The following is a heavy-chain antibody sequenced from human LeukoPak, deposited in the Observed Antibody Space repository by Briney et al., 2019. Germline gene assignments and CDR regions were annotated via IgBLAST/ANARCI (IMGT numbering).Heavy chain of an antibody. Sequence: PSETLSLTCAVYGGSFSDNYWTWIRQPPGKGLEFIGEINHSGSTNYNPSLKSRVTLSVDTSKNQFSLKLTSVTAADTAVYYCARNVGWYSHDSWGQGTLVTVSS. J-gene: IGHJ4*02. CDR3: ARNVGWYSHDS. CDR2: INHSGST. V-gene: IGHV4-34*01. D-gene: IGHD6-19*01. CDR1: GGSFSDNY.